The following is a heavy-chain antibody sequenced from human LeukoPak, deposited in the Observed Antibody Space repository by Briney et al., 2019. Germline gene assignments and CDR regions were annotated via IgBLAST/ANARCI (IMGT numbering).Heavy chain of an antibody. CDR3: ARGVYAFDI. CDR2: IRGDGREI. J-gene: IGHJ3*02. Sequence: GGSLRLSCVVSGFTFSSHWMTWVRQAPGKGLEWVANIRGDGREIYYLDSVEGRFTISRDNARNSLYLQMNSLRVEDTAVYFCARGVYAFDIWGQGAMVAVSA. V-gene: IGHV3-7*04. CDR1: GFTFSSHW.